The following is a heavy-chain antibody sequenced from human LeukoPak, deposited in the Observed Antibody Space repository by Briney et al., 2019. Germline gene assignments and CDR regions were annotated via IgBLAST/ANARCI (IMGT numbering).Heavy chain of an antibody. CDR2: IIPIFGTA. J-gene: IGHJ6*02. V-gene: IGHV1-69*13. Sequence: ASVKVSCKASGYTFSTYPMNWVRQAPGQGLEWMGGIIPIFGTANYAQKFQGRVTITADESTSTAYMELSSLRSEDTAVYYCASGLAGTTFPPSVYYYYGMDVWGQGTTVTVSS. D-gene: IGHD1-1*01. CDR3: ASGLAGTTFPPSVYYYYGMDV. CDR1: GYTFSTYP.